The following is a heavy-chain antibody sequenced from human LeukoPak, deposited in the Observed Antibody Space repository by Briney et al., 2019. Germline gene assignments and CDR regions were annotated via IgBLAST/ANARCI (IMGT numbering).Heavy chain of an antibody. CDR1: GGSFSGYY. Sequence: PSGTLSLTCAVYGGSFSGYYWSWIRQPPGKGLEWIGEINHSGSTNYNPSLKSRVTISVDTSKNQFSLKLSSVTAADTAVYYCARGREEFDYWGQGTLVTVSS. CDR3: ARGREEFDY. V-gene: IGHV4-34*01. D-gene: IGHD5-24*01. J-gene: IGHJ4*02. CDR2: INHSGST.